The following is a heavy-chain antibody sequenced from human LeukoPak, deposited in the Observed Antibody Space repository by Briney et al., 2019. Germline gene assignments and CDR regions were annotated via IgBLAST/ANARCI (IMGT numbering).Heavy chain of an antibody. D-gene: IGHD6-19*01. V-gene: IGHV1-24*01. Sequence: ASVKVSCKVSGYTLTELSMHWVRQAPGKGLEWMGGFDPEDGETIYAQKFQGRVTMTEDTSTDTAYMELSSLRSEDTAVYYCATGQWLVDDREWFDPWGQGTLVTVSS. J-gene: IGHJ5*02. CDR3: ATGQWLVDDREWFDP. CDR2: FDPEDGET. CDR1: GYTLTELS.